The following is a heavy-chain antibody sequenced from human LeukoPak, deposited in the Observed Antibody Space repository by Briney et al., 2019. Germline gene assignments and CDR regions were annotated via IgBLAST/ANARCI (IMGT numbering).Heavy chain of an antibody. CDR3: ARNGPHYDFWSGYYYFDY. D-gene: IGHD3-3*01. CDR1: GGSISSSSYY. J-gene: IGHJ4*02. CDR2: IYYSGST. Sequence: SETLSLTCTVSGGSISSSSYYWGWIRQPPGKGLEWIGSIYYSGSTYYPSSLKSRVTISVDTSKTQFSLKLSSVTAADTAVYYCARNGPHYDFWSGYYYFDYWGQGTLVTVSS. V-gene: IGHV4-39*07.